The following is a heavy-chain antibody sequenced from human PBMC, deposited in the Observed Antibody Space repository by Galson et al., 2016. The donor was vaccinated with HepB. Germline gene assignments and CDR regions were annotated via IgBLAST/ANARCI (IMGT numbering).Heavy chain of an antibody. D-gene: IGHD2-21*02. V-gene: IGHV3-33*01. CDR2: IWYDGINK. CDR3: ARGDARGPYFDD. J-gene: IGHJ4*02. CDR1: GFAFNTYG. Sequence: SLRLSCAASGFAFNTYGIHWIRQAPGKGLEWVAVIWYDGINKYYADSVKGRFTISRDNSKNTMYVQMDSLRVEDTAVYYCARGDARGPYFDDWGQGTLVTVSS.